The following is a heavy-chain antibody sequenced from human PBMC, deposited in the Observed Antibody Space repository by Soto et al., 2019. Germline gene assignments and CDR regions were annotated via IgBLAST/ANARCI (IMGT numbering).Heavy chain of an antibody. CDR3: ARRLTYITMITFGWFDP. V-gene: IGHV4-39*01. Sequence: QLQLQESGPGLVKPSETLSLTCTVSGGSISSSSYYWGWIRQPPGKGLEWIGSIYYSGSTYYNPSLKSRVTISVDTSKNPFSLKLSSVTAADTAVYYCARRLTYITMITFGWFDPWGQGTLVTVSS. CDR1: GGSISSSSYY. D-gene: IGHD3-22*01. CDR2: IYYSGST. J-gene: IGHJ5*02.